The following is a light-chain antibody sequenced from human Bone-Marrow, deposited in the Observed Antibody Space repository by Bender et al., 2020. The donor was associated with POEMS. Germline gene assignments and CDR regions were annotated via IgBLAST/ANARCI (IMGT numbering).Light chain of an antibody. CDR1: DSDIGAYNY. CDR2: EVR. J-gene: IGLJ3*02. V-gene: IGLV2-14*01. Sequence: QSALTQPAAVSGSPGQSITISCAGTDSDIGAYNYVSWYQQYPGKAPTLMIYEVRNRPSGVSERFFGSKSGTTASLTISGLQAEDEADYYCSSYTNSKTRVFGGGTKVTVL. CDR3: SSYTNSKTRV.